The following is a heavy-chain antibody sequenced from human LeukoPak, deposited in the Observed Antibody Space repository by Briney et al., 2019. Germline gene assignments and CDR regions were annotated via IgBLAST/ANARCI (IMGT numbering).Heavy chain of an antibody. CDR1: GYSFTSYW. J-gene: IGHJ4*02. CDR3: AGLGSRSASAFYY. Sequence: GESLKISCKGSGYSFTSYWIGWVRQMPGKGLEWMGIIYPGDSDTRYSPSFQGQVTISADKSISTAYLQWSSLKASDAAMYYWAGLGSRSASAFYYWGQGNLVNVS. CDR2: IYPGDSDT. D-gene: IGHD6-6*01. V-gene: IGHV5-51*01.